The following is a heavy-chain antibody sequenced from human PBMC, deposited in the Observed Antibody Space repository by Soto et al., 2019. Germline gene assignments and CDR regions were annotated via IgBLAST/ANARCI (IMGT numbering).Heavy chain of an antibody. CDR3: AREGFDHRPDY. CDR2: MFASGSS. V-gene: IGHV4-4*02. J-gene: IGHJ4*02. CDR1: GDSISRPNW. Sequence: QVQLQESGPGLVKPSETLSLTCAVSGDSISRPNWWSWYRQTPGKGLELIGEMFASGSSNYNPSLNGRVTISLDTSKNHFSLKLTSLTAADTAIYYCAREGFDHRPDYWGQGIPVTVSS.